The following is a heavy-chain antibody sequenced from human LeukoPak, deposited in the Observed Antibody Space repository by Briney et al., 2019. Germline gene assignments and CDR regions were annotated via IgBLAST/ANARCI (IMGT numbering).Heavy chain of an antibody. CDR3: ASIPMLRGVTSDAFDV. CDR2: INPDGSTT. Sequence: PGGSLRLSCAASGFSISTYWIHWVRQAPGKGLVWVSRINPDGSTTCYADSVKGRITISRDNAKNTLYLQMNSLRAEDTAVYYCASIPMLRGVTSDAFDVWGQGTMVTVSS. J-gene: IGHJ3*01. CDR1: GFSISTYW. D-gene: IGHD3-10*01. V-gene: IGHV3-74*01.